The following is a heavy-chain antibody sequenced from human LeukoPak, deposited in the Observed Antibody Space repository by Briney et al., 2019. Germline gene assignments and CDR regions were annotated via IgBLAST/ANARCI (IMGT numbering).Heavy chain of an antibody. V-gene: IGHV1-69*04. CDR2: IIPILGIA. J-gene: IGHJ4*02. D-gene: IGHD3-22*01. CDR3: AREKDSSGYYYLN. Sequence: SVKVSCKASGGTFSSYAISWVRQAPGQGLEWMERIIPILGIANYAQKFQGRVTITADKSTSTAYMELSSLRSEDTAVYYCAREKDSSGYYYLNWGQGTLVTVSS. CDR1: GGTFSSYA.